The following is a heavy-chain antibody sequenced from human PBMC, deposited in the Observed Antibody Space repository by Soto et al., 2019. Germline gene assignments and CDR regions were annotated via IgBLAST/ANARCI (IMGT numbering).Heavy chain of an antibody. V-gene: IGHV1-3*01. Sequence: SVKVSCKTFGYSFTNYAMHCLRQAPGQRLEWMGWINAGNGNTKSSHNFQDRVTMTRDTSANTAYMALSSLTSEDTAVYYCAREFQTLTSNWREAFELWGQGTLVTVSS. D-gene: IGHD6-13*01. CDR3: AREFQTLTSNWREAFEL. J-gene: IGHJ1*01. CDR1: GYSFTNYA. CDR2: INAGNGNT.